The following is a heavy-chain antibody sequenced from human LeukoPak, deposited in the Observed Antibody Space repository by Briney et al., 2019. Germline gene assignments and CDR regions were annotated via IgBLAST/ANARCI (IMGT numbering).Heavy chain of an antibody. CDR3: ARLELTGDFDY. D-gene: IGHD1-26*01. CDR1: GGSISSSSYY. Sequence: SETLSLTCAVSGGSISSSSYYWGWIRQPPGKGLEWIGSIYYSGSTYYNPSLKSRVTISVDTSKNQFSLKLSSVTAADTAVYYCARLELTGDFDYWGQGTLVTVSS. J-gene: IGHJ4*02. CDR2: IYYSGST. V-gene: IGHV4-39*01.